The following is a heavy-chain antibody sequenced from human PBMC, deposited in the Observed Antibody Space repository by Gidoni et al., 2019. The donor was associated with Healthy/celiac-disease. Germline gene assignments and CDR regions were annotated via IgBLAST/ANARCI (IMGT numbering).Heavy chain of an antibody. CDR1: GYTLTSYD. D-gene: IGHD5-12*01. J-gene: IGHJ4*02. CDR3: ARERRGYSGYGPKGFDY. CDR2: INPSGGST. V-gene: IGHV1-46*01. Sequence: QVQLVQSGAEVKKPGASVKVSCKASGYTLTSYDMHWVRQAPGQGLEWMGIINPSGGSTSYAQKFQGRVTMTRDTSTSTVYMELSSLRSEDTAVYYCARERRGYSGYGPKGFDYWGQGTLVTVSS.